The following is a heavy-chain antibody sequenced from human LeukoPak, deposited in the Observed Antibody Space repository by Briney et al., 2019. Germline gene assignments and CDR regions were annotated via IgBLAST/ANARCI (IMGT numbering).Heavy chain of an antibody. V-gene: IGHV1-2*02. CDR3: STAFGVVDFDY. Sequence: GASVKVSCKASGYTFTSYDINWVREATGQGLEWMGWINPNSGGTNYAQKFQGRVTMTRDTSISTAYMELSRLTSDDTAVYFCSTAFGVVDFDYWGQGTLVTVSS. CDR2: INPNSGGT. CDR1: GYTFTSYD. J-gene: IGHJ4*02. D-gene: IGHD3-3*01.